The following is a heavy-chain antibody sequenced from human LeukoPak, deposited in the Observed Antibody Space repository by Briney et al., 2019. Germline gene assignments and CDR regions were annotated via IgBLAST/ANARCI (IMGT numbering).Heavy chain of an antibody. CDR2: IYYSGST. CDR1: GYSISSYY. V-gene: IGHV4-59*01. D-gene: IGHD1-26*01. CDR3: ARVGVVGARGAFDI. Sequence: SETLSLTCTVSGYSISSYYWSWIRQPPGKGLEWIGYIYYSGSTNYNPSLKSRVTISVDTSKNQFSLKLSSVTAADTAVYYCARVGVVGARGAFDIWGQGTMVTVSS. J-gene: IGHJ3*02.